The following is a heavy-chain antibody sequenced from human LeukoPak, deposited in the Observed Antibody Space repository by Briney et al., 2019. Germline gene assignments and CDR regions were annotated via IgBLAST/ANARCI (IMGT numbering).Heavy chain of an antibody. CDR2: IRYDGSNK. CDR1: GFTFSSYG. J-gene: IGHJ4*02. V-gene: IGHV3-30*02. Sequence: GGSLRLSCAASGFTFSSYGMHWVRQAPGKGLEWVAFIRYDGSNKYYADSVKGRFTISRDNSKNTLYLQMNSLRAEDTAVYYCAKEDLGDYDYVWGSYRPLDYWGQGTLVTVSS. CDR3: AKEDLGDYDYVWGSYRPLDY. D-gene: IGHD3-16*02.